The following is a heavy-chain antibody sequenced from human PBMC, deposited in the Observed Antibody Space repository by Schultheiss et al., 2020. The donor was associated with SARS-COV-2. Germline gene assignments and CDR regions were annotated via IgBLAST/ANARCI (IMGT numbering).Heavy chain of an antibody. CDR3: ASVYGSGSYYPPTWYYGMDV. CDR2: IYSGGST. CDR1: GFIFSSYE. V-gene: IGHV3-53*01. J-gene: IGHJ6*02. D-gene: IGHD3-10*01. Sequence: GGSLRLSCAVSGFIFSSYEMNWVRQAPGKGLEWVSVIYSGGSTYYADSVKGRFAFSRDNSKNTLYLQMNSLRAEDTAVYYCASVYGSGSYYPPTWYYGMDVWGQGTTVTVSS.